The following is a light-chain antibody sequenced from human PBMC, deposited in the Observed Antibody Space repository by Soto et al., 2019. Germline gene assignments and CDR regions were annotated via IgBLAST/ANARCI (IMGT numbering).Light chain of an antibody. CDR1: QGIRHY. Sequence: IRMTQSPSSLSASVGDRVTITCRASQGIRHYLGWYQQKPGKAPKLLIYAASSLQSGVPSRFSGSGSGTDFTLTISSLQPEDFATYYCLQDYNYPLTFGGGTKEEIK. CDR2: AAS. J-gene: IGKJ4*01. CDR3: LQDYNYPLT. V-gene: IGKV1-6*01.